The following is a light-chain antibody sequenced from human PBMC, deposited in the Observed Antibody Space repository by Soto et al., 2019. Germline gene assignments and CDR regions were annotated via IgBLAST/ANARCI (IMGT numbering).Light chain of an antibody. Sequence: QSVLTQPPSVSGAPGQRVTISCTGSSSNIGAGYDVHWYQQLPGTAPKLLIYDNSNRPSGVPDRFSGSKSGTSASLAITGLQAEDEADYYCQSYDRSLSGSRVFGTWTKLTVL. CDR1: SSNIGAGYD. V-gene: IGLV1-40*01. J-gene: IGLJ1*01. CDR3: QSYDRSLSGSRV. CDR2: DNS.